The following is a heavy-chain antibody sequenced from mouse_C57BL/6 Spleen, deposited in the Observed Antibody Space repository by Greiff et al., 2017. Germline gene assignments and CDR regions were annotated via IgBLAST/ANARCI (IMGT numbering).Heavy chain of an antibody. V-gene: IGHV5-4*01. CDR3: AREGAFRYFDV. J-gene: IGHJ1*03. CDR1: GFTFSSYA. Sequence: EVKLVESGGGLVKPGGSLKLSCAASGFTFSSYAMSWVRQTPEKRLEWVATISDGGSYTYYPDNVKGRFTISRDNAKNNLYLQMSHLKSEDTAMYYCAREGAFRYFDVWGTGTTVTVSS. CDR2: ISDGGSYT.